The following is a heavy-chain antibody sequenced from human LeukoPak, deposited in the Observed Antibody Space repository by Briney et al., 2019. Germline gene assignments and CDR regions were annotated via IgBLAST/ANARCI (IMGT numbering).Heavy chain of an antibody. Sequence: GASVKVSCKASGCTFSSYAISWVRQAPGQGLEWMGGIKPIFGTPNYAHKFKGRVTITRDGFKSTAYMELSSLRSEDTAVYYCARARAGQDAFDIWGQGTMVTVSS. D-gene: IGHD6-19*01. CDR2: IKPIFGTP. CDR1: GCTFSSYA. V-gene: IGHV1-69*05. J-gene: IGHJ3*02. CDR3: ARARAGQDAFDI.